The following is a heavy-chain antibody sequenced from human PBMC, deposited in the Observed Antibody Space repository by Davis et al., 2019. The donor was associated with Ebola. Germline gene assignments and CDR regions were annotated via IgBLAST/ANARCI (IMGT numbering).Heavy chain of an antibody. D-gene: IGHD3-9*01. V-gene: IGHV3-48*04. CDR3: ARGPLTALDY. Sequence: GSLRLSCAASGFTFSSHSMNWVRQAPGKGLEWISYIGGTSSTTYYADSVKGRFTISRDNAKNSLYLQMNSLRAEDTAVYYCARGPLTALDYWGQGTLVTVSS. J-gene: IGHJ4*02. CDR1: GFTFSSHS. CDR2: IGGTSSTT.